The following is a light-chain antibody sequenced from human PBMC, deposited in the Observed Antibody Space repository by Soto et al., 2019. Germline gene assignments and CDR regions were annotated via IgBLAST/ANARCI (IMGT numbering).Light chain of an antibody. CDR1: TGSVTSDHY. CDR2: DST. J-gene: IGLJ2*01. Sequence: QTVVTQEASLTVSPGGTVTLTCGSSTGSVTSDHYTYWLQQKPGQAPRTLIYDSTNRHSWTPARFSGSLLGGKAALTLSGAQREDEADYYCLLYYAGGRVVIGGGTKLTVL. V-gene: IGLV7-46*01. CDR3: LLYYAGGRVV.